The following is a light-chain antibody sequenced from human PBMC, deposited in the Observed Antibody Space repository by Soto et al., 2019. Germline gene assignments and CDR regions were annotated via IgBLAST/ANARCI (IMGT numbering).Light chain of an antibody. Sequence: QAVVTQPPSTSGTPGQRVTISCSGASSNIGSNTVNWYQHLPGTAPKLLIYYNNQRPSGVPDRFSGSRSGTSASLAITGLQSGDDAYYYCAAWADSLNGVVFGGGTKLTVL. CDR1: SSNIGSNT. CDR3: AAWADSLNGVV. J-gene: IGLJ2*01. CDR2: YNN. V-gene: IGLV1-44*01.